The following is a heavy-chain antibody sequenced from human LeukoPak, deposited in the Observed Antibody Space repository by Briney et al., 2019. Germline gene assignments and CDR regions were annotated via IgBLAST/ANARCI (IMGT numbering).Heavy chain of an antibody. V-gene: IGHV4-39*07. CDR2: IYYSGST. D-gene: IGHD6-13*01. J-gene: IGHJ5*02. CDR3: ARDGMAAAGWLDL. Sequence: SETLSLTCTVSGGSISSSSYYWGWIRQPPGKGLEWIGSIYYSGSTYYNPSLKSQVTISVDTPKNQFSLKLSSVTAADTAVYYCARDGMAAAGWLDLWGQGTLVTVSS. CDR1: GGSISSSSYY.